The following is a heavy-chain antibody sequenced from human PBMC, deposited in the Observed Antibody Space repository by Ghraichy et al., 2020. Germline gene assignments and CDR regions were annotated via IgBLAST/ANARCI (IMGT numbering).Heavy chain of an antibody. D-gene: IGHD1-26*01. J-gene: IGHJ4*02. CDR2: IWYDGSNK. Sequence: GGSLRLSCAASGFTFSSYGMHWVRQAPGKGLEWVAVIWYDGSNKYYADSVKGRFTISRDNSKNTLYLQMNSLRAEDTAVYYCARDGTGWELTAVDYWGQGTLGTVSS. CDR3: ARDGTGWELTAVDY. CDR1: GFTFSSYG. V-gene: IGHV3-33*01.